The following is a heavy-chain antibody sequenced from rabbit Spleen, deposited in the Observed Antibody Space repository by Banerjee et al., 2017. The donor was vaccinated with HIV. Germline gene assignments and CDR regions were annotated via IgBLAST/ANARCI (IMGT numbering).Heavy chain of an antibody. CDR2: IAGSSSGFT. V-gene: IGHV1S45*01. Sequence: QEQLVESGGGLVQPTGSLTLTCKASGFSFGDRDVMCWVRQAPGKGLEWISCIAGSSSGFTYSATWAKGRFTCSKTSSTTVTLQVTSLTAADRAAYFCARDLVGVIGWNFYLWGPGTLVTVS. D-gene: IGHD1-1*01. J-gene: IGHJ6*01. CDR1: GFSFGDRDV. CDR3: ARDLVGVIGWNFYL.